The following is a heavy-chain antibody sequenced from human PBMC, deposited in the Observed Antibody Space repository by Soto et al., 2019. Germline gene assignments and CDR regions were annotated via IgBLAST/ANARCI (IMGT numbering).Heavy chain of an antibody. CDR1: GYNFTGHY. J-gene: IGHJ4*02. V-gene: IGHV1-2*02. CDR3: ARLRVTLPINKGPCDF. CDR2: INPQSAGT. Sequence: ASVKVSCKASGYNFTGHYMYWVRQAPGQGLEWVGWINPQSAGTFYAQRFKGRVTLTRDTSISTGYMEVTGLRPDDTAVYYCARLRVTLPINKGPCDFWRQRHLVTAPS. D-gene: IGHD3-10*01.